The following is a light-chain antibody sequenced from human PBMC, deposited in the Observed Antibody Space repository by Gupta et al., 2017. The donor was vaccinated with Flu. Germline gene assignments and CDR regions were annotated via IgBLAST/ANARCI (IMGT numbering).Light chain of an antibody. CDR2: KVS. Sequence: TLGQSVAVAGTSSQRIVHSDGSSYVRWLQQGSGQSRRGLIEKVSNRDAGGPDRFSGRGSGTDGTRKSSRVEVDDGGDYSGMQDTGGPYAWGQGTKLEI. CDR1: QRIVHSDGSSY. CDR3: MQDTGGPYA. J-gene: IGKJ2*01. V-gene: IGKV2-30*02.